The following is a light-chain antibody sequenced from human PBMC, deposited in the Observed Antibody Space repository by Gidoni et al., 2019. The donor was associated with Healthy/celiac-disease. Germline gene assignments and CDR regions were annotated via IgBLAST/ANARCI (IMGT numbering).Light chain of an antibody. Sequence: VLAQTPCPRSLSPGERATLSDRASRSVSSSYLAWYQQKPGQAPRLLIYGASSRATGIPDRFSGSGSGTDFTLTISRLEPEDFAVYYCQQYGSSPFTFGGGTKVEIK. V-gene: IGKV3-20*01. CDR2: GAS. CDR3: QQYGSSPFT. J-gene: IGKJ4*01. CDR1: RSVSSSY.